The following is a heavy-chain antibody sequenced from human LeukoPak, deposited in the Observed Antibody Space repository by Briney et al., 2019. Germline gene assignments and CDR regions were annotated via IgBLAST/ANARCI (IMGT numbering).Heavy chain of an antibody. CDR1: GFTFITYA. CDR3: ARDTPNPYCSGGSCYDSSGSYNWFDP. J-gene: IGHJ5*02. D-gene: IGHD2-15*01. Sequence: PGGSLRLSCAASGFTFITYAMTWVRQAPGKGLEWVSSISNSGGSTYYADSVRGRFTISRDNSKNTLYLQMNSLRAEDTAVYYCARDTPNPYCSGGSCYDSSGSYNWFDPWGQGTLVTVSS. CDR2: ISNSGGST. V-gene: IGHV3-23*01.